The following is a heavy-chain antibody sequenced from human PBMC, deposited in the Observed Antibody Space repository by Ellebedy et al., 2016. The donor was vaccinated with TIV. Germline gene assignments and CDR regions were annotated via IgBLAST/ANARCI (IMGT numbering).Heavy chain of an antibody. J-gene: IGHJ3*01. CDR3: VKSRSTHSVAGGFDF. V-gene: IGHV3-64D*09. CDR1: GFTLSNAW. CDR2: IGSNGVTT. Sequence: GGSLRLSCAASGFTLSNAWMNWVRQAPGKGLDYLSSIGSNGVTTYYADSAKGRFTISRDISKNTLYLQMSSLRVEDTAVYYCVKSRSTHSVAGGFDFWGQGTMVTVSS. D-gene: IGHD6-19*01.